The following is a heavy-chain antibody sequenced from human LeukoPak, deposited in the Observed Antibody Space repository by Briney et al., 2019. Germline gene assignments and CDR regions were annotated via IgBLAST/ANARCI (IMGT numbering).Heavy chain of an antibody. Sequence: PSQTLSLTCTVSGGSISSGSYYLSWIRQPAGKGLEWIGRIYTSGSTNYNPSLKSQVTISVDTSKNQFSLKLSSVTAADTAVYYCARVWKYYYDSSGYDTWGQGTLVTVSS. CDR1: GGSISSGSYY. D-gene: IGHD3-22*01. CDR2: IYTSGST. V-gene: IGHV4-61*02. CDR3: ARVWKYYYDSSGYDT. J-gene: IGHJ5*02.